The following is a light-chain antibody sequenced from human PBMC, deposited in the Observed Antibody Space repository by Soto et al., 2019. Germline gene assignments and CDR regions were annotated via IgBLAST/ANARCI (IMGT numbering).Light chain of an antibody. Sequence: QSVLTQPASVSGSPGQSITISCTGTSSDVGSYNLVSWYQQHPGKAPKLMIYEGSKRPSGVSNRFSGSKSGNTASLTISGLQAEWENDDYCCSYAGSSTVVFGGGTKLTIL. CDR2: EGS. J-gene: IGLJ2*01. V-gene: IGLV2-23*01. CDR3: CSYAGSSTVV. CDR1: SSDVGSYNL.